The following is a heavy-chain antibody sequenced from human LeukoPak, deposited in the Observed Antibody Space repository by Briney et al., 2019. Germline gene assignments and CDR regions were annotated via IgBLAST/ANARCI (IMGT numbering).Heavy chain of an antibody. D-gene: IGHD5-12*01. V-gene: IGHV1-18*04. CDR2: ISAYNGNT. CDR1: GYTFTGYY. J-gene: IGHJ4*02. CDR3: ATQNSGYDYSPLDY. Sequence: RASVKVSCKASGYTFTGYYMHWVRQAPGQGLEWVGWISAYNGNTNYAQKLQGRVTMTTDTSTSTAYMELRSLRSDDTAVYYCATQNSGYDYSPLDYWGQGTLVTVSS.